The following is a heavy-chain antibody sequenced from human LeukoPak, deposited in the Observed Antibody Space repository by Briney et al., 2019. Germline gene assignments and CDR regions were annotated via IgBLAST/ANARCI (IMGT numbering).Heavy chain of an antibody. CDR3: ATLGYCTSTSCSLVN. V-gene: IGHV3-23*01. CDR1: GFPFSSYV. J-gene: IGHJ4*02. D-gene: IGHD2-2*03. CDR2: IADTGNT. Sequence: PGGSLRLSCAASGFPFSSYVMGWVRQAPGKGLEGVSTIADTGNTYYADSVRGRFTISRDNSKNTLCLQMNSLRTGDTAMYYCATLGYCTSTSCSLVNWGQGTLVTVSS.